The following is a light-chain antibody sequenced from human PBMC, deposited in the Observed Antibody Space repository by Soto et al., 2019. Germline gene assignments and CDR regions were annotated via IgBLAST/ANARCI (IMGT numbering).Light chain of an antibody. J-gene: IGLJ2*01. Sequence: QSELTQPPSVSAAPGQKVTISCSGSSSNIGNNYVSWYQQLPGTAPKLLIYDNNKRPSGIPDRFSGSKSGTSATLGITGLQTGDEADYYCGTWDSSLSAGVVFGGGTKLTVL. V-gene: IGLV1-51*01. CDR3: GTWDSSLSAGVV. CDR1: SSNIGNNY. CDR2: DNN.